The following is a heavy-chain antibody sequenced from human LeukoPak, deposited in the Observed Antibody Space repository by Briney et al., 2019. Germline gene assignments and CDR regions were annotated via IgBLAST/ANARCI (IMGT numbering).Heavy chain of an antibody. J-gene: IGHJ4*02. CDR1: EFTFSTYW. CDR2: IKQDGSEK. D-gene: IGHD2-2*01. CDR3: AREYQRYFDY. V-gene: IGHV3-7*01. Sequence: GGSLRLSCAASEFTFSTYWMSWVRQAPGKGLGWVANIKQDGSEKYYGDSVEGRFTISRDNAKNSLYLQMNSLRAEDTAVYYCAREYQRYFDYWGQGTLVTVSS.